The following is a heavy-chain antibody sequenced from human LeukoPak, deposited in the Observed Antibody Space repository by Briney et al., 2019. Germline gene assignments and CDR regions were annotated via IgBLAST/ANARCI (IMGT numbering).Heavy chain of an antibody. J-gene: IGHJ5*02. CDR2: ISGSGGST. D-gene: IGHD6-13*01. CDR1: GFTFSSYA. CDR3: AKEVRSSWYAAYNWFDP. V-gene: IGHV3-23*01. Sequence: GGSLRLSCAASGFTFSSYAMSWVRQAPGKGLEWVSAISGSGGSTYYADSVKGRFTISKDNSKNTLYLQMSSLRAEDTAVYYCAKEVRSSWYAAYNWFDPWGQGTLVTVSS.